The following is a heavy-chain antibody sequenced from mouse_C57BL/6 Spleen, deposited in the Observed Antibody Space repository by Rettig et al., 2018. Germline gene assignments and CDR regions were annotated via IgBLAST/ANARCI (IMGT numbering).Heavy chain of an antibody. D-gene: IGHD3-3*01. CDR2: IWSGGST. V-gene: IGHV2-2*01. J-gene: IGHJ4*01. CDR3: ARLWDRVPYYYAMDY. Sequence: LGVIWSGGSTDYNAAFISRLSISKDNSKSQVFFKMNSLQADDTAIYYCARLWDRVPYYYAMDYWGQGTSVTVSS.